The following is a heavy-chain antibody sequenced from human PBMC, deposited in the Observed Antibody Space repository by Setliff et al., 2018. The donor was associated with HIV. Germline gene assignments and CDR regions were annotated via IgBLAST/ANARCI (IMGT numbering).Heavy chain of an antibody. V-gene: IGHV1-2*02. J-gene: IGHJ4*01. D-gene: IGHD2-2*02. CDR1: GYTSTGYY. CDR3: ARSSISEYLLYY. CDR2: INLNSGGT. Sequence: GASVKVSCKASGYTSTGYYVHWVRQAPGQGLEWMGGINLNSGGTTYAQRFQGRVTMTWDTSISTAYMELSRLTSDDTAVYYCARSSISEYLLYYWGHGTLVTVSS.